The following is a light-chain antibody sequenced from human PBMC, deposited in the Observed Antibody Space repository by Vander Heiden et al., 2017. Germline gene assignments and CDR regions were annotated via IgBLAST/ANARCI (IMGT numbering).Light chain of an antibody. V-gene: IGKV4-1*01. CDR2: WAS. Sequence: DFVTTQSPDSLAVYLGERATINCKSSQSVLYSSNNKNYLAWYQQKPGQPPKLLIYWASTRESGVPDRFSGSGSGTDFTLTITNVQAEDVAVYYCQEYYSTSFAFGQGTKLEIK. J-gene: IGKJ2*01. CDR1: QSVLYSSNNKNY. CDR3: QEYYSTSFA.